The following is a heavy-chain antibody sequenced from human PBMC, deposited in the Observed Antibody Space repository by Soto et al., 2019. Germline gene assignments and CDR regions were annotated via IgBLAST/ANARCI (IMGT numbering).Heavy chain of an antibody. D-gene: IGHD3-22*01. CDR1: GYSFTTSW. V-gene: IGHV5-10-1*01. Sequence: GESLKISCKGSGYSFTTSWIGWVRQMPGKGLEWMGRIDPSDSQTYYSPSFRGHVTISVTKSITTVFLQWSSLRASDTAMYYCARQIYDSDTGPNFQYYFDSWGQGTPLTVSS. CDR3: ARQIYDSDTGPNFQYYFDS. CDR2: IDPSDSQT. J-gene: IGHJ4*02.